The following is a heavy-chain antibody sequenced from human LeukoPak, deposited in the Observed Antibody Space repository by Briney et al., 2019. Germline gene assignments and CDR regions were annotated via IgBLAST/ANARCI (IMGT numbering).Heavy chain of an antibody. Sequence: PGGSLRLSCAASGFTFSSYAMSWVRQAPGKGLEWVSAISGSGSSTYYADSVKGRFTISRDNSKNTLYLQMNSLRAEDTAVYYCASSSYDSSGTRGAFDIWGQGTMVTVSS. D-gene: IGHD3-22*01. CDR2: ISGSGSST. V-gene: IGHV3-23*01. J-gene: IGHJ3*02. CDR1: GFTFSSYA. CDR3: ASSSYDSSGTRGAFDI.